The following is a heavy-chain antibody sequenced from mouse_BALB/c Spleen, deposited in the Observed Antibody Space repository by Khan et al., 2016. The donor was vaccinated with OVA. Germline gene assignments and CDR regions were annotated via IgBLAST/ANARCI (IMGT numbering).Heavy chain of an antibody. V-gene: IGHV1S81*02. CDR3: ARSGYGNPFAC. Sequence: QVQLQQPGAELVKPGASVKISCKASGYTFTSFYMYWVKQRPGQGLEWIGGINPSNGDTHFYEKFKSKATLTVDKSSTTAYMQFSSLTSEDSAVYYCARSGYGNPFACWGQGTLVTVSA. D-gene: IGHD2-1*01. J-gene: IGHJ3*01. CDR2: INPSNGDT. CDR1: GYTFTSFY.